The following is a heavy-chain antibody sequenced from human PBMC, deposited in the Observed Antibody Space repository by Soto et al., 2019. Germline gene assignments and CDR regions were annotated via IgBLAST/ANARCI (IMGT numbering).Heavy chain of an antibody. D-gene: IGHD1-7*01. CDR2: IIPIFGTA. J-gene: IGHJ6*02. CDR3: AREREDSITGTTYYYYGMEV. Sequence: SVKVSCKASGCTFSSYAISWVRQAPGQGLEWMGGIIPIFGTANYAQKFQGRVTITADESTSTAYMELSSLRSEDTAVYYCAREREDSITGTTYYYYGMEVWGQGTTVTVSS. CDR1: GCTFSSYA. V-gene: IGHV1-69*13.